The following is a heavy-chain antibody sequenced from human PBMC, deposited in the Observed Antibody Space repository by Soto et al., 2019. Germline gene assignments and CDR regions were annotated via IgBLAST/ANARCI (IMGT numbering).Heavy chain of an antibody. CDR2: IIPIFGT. V-gene: IGHV1-69*01. J-gene: IGHJ6*02. Sequence: QVLLEQSGAEVKKPGSSVTVSCKAPGGTFSSYALTWVRQAPGQGLEWMGGIIPIFGTKYAERYQGRLTIIADESTSTAYMELSSLRSEDTAVYYCARGPTYYYYGLDVWGQGTTVTVSS. CDR1: GGTFSSYA. CDR3: ARGPTYYYYGLDV.